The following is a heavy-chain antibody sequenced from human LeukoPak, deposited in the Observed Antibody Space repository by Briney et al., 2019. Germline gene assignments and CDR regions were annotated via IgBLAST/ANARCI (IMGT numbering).Heavy chain of an antibody. D-gene: IGHD3-22*01. CDR2: IISSSSYT. CDR1: GFTFSDYY. J-gene: IGHJ3*02. Sequence: GGCLRLSCAASGFTFSDYYMSWIRQAPGKGLEWVSYIISSSSYTNYADSVKGRFTISRDNAKNSLYLQMNSLIAEDTAVYYCARVMIYYDSSGYSRRGAFDIWGQGTMVTVSS. CDR3: ARVMIYYDSSGYSRRGAFDI. V-gene: IGHV3-11*05.